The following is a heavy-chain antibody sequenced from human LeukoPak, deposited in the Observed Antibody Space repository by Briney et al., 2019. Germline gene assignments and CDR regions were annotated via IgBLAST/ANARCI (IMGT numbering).Heavy chain of an antibody. CDR3: AKVHSGSSGLFYYYYYYMDV. D-gene: IGHD6-6*01. CDR2: IRYDGSNK. J-gene: IGHJ6*03. V-gene: IGHV3-30*02. CDR1: GFTFSSYG. Sequence: PGGSLRLSCAASGFTFSSYGMYWVRQAPGKGLEWVAFIRYDGSNKYYADSVKGRFTISRDNSKNTLYLQMNSLRAEDTAVYYCAKVHSGSSGLFYYYYYYMDVWGKGTTVTVSS.